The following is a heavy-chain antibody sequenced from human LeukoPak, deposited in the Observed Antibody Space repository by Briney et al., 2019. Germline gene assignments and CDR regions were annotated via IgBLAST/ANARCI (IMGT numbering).Heavy chain of an antibody. CDR3: ARDDVAAAGTGDAFDI. Sequence: ASVKVSCKASGYTFTSYGISWVRQAPGQGLEWMGWISAYNGNTNYAQKLQGRVTMTTDTSTSTAYMELRSLRSDDTVVYYCARDDVAAAGTGDAFDIWGQGTMVTVSS. J-gene: IGHJ3*02. D-gene: IGHD6-13*01. CDR1: GYTFTSYG. CDR2: ISAYNGNT. V-gene: IGHV1-18*01.